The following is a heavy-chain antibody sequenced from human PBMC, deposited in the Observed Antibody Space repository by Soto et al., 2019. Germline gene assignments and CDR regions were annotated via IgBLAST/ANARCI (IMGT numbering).Heavy chain of an antibody. Sequence: GGSLRLSCAASGFTFSSYSMNWVRQAPGKGLEWVSSISSSSSYIYYADSVKGRFTISRDNAKNSLNLQMNSLRAEDTAVYYCARVGKYQLLPSDYWGQGTLVTVSS. CDR2: ISSSSSYI. CDR3: ARVGKYQLLPSDY. V-gene: IGHV3-21*01. CDR1: GFTFSSYS. D-gene: IGHD2-2*01. J-gene: IGHJ4*02.